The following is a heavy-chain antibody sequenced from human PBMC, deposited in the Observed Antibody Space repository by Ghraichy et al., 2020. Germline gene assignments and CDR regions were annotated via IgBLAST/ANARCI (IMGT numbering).Heavy chain of an antibody. V-gene: IGHV4-34*01. CDR2: INHSGST. J-gene: IGHJ4*02. D-gene: IGHD6-19*01. CDR1: GGSFSGYY. CDR3: ARVGRSSGWYLY. Sequence: SETLSLTCAVYGGSFSGYYWSWIRQPPGKGLEWIGEINHSGSTNYNPSLKSRVTISVDTSKNQFSLKLSSVTAADTAVYYCARVGRSSGWYLYWGQGTLVTVSS.